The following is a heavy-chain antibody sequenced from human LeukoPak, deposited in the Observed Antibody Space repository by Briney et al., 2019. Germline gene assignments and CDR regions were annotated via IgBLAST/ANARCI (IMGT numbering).Heavy chain of an antibody. J-gene: IGHJ4*02. Sequence: GGSLRLSCAASGFTLSSYGMNWVRQAPGKGLEWVASINPDGNKKYSADSVKGRFTISRDNAENSLYLQMNSLRVEDTAFYYCARDLAYSRLDYWGQGMLVTVSS. D-gene: IGHD5-18*01. CDR1: GFTLSSYG. V-gene: IGHV3-7*01. CDR2: INPDGNKK. CDR3: ARDLAYSRLDY.